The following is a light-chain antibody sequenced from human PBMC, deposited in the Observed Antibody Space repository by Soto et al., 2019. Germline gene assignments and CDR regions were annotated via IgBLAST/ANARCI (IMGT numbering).Light chain of an antibody. J-gene: IGKJ4*01. CDR1: QSFVRY. V-gene: IGKV3-11*01. CDR3: QQRYHWPPLT. Sequence: EIVLTQSPVTLSLSPGDTATLSCRASQSFVRYAAWYQQKPGQAPRLLIYDATTRASGIPARFSGSGAGTDFSLTISSLEPEDFAVYYCQQRYHWPPLTFGGGTKVEVK. CDR2: DAT.